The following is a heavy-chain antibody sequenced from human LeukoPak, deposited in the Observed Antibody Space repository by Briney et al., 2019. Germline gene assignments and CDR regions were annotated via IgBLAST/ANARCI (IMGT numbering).Heavy chain of an antibody. CDR2: IYAGDSDT. Sequence: GESLKISWKGSGYRFTNYWIGWVRQMPGKGLEWVGIIYAGDSDTKYRQSFQGQVTISVDKSISTAYLKWNSLTDSDTAMYYCARSPRDGYSDGVDDIWGQGTMVIVSS. CDR1: GYRFTNYW. J-gene: IGHJ3*02. CDR3: ARSPRDGYSDGVDDI. V-gene: IGHV5-51*01. D-gene: IGHD5-24*01.